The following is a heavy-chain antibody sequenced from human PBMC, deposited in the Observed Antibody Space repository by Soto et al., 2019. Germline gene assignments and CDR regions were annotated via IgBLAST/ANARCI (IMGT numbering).Heavy chain of an antibody. V-gene: IGHV3-30*18. J-gene: IGHJ4*02. D-gene: IGHD1-1*01. CDR1: GFTFSSYA. Sequence: GGSLRLSCAASGFTFSSYAMSWVRQAPGKGLEWVAVISYDGSNKYYADSVKGRFTISRDNSKNTLYLQMNSLRAEDTAVYYCAKDGPGEYYFDYWGQGT. CDR2: ISYDGSNK. CDR3: AKDGPGEYYFDY.